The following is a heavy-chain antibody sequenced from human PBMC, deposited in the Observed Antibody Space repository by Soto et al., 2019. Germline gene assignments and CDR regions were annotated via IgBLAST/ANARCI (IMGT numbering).Heavy chain of an antibody. Sequence: ASVKVSCKVSGYTLTELSMHWVRQAPGKGREWMGGFDPEDGETIYAQKFQGRVTMTEDTSTDTAYMELSSLRSEDTAVYYCATEEQQLVLGNYYYYYGMDVWGQGTTVPVSS. CDR1: GYTLTELS. J-gene: IGHJ6*02. CDR2: FDPEDGET. V-gene: IGHV1-24*01. D-gene: IGHD6-13*01. CDR3: ATEEQQLVLGNYYYYYGMDV.